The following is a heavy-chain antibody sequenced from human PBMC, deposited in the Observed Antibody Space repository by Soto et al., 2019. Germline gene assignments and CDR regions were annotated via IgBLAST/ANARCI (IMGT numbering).Heavy chain of an antibody. CDR1: GYTFTSYG. Sequence: GASVKVSCKASGYTFTSYGISWVRQAPGQGLEWMGWINPKSGGTKYAEKFQGRVSMTGDTSITTAYLELSSLTSDDTAVYYCATDRVAFDMWGQGTKVTVSS. D-gene: IGHD3-22*01. CDR3: ATDRVAFDM. J-gene: IGHJ3*02. CDR2: INPKSGGT. V-gene: IGHV1-2*02.